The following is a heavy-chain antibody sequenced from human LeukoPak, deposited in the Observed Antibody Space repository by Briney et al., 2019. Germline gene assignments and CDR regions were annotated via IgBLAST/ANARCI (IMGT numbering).Heavy chain of an antibody. CDR3: AKDGSWSCTD. CDR1: GFTFSRNA. Sequence: GGSLRLSCAASGFTFSRNAIHWVRQGPGKGLEWVSYIAHHGSNKYYADSVKGRFTISRDNSKRTLYVQMNSLRADDTAVYYCAKDGSWSCTDWGQGTLVTVSS. D-gene: IGHD2-8*02. V-gene: IGHV3-30*02. CDR2: IAHHGSNK. J-gene: IGHJ4*02.